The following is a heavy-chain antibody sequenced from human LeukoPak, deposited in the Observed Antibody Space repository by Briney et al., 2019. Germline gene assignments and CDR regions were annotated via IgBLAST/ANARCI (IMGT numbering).Heavy chain of an antibody. J-gene: IGHJ5*02. V-gene: IGHV4-30-2*01. CDR2: IYQSGSC. CDR1: GGSISSGGYS. D-gene: IGHD5-12*01. Sequence: SETLSLTCAVSGGSISSGGYSWSWIRQPPGKGLEWIGYIYQSGSCYCNPSLKSRVTISVDTSKNQFSLKLSSVTAADTAVYYCARDTWNSGYEGNWFDPWGQGTLVTVSS. CDR3: ARDTWNSGYEGNWFDP.